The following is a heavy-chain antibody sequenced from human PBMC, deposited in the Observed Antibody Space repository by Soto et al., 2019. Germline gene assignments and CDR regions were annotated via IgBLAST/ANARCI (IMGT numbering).Heavy chain of an antibody. CDR2: ISAYNGNT. J-gene: IGHJ3*02. CDR3: ARDGPMDRAFDI. CDR1: GYTFTSYG. Sequence: QVQLVQSGAEVKKPGASVKVSCKASGYTFTSYGISWVGQAPGQGLEWMGWISAYNGNTNNAQKLEGKVTMTTDTSTSTAYMEMRNLRSYDTAVYYCARDGPMDRAFDIWGQGTMVTVSS. D-gene: IGHD3-10*01. V-gene: IGHV1-18*01.